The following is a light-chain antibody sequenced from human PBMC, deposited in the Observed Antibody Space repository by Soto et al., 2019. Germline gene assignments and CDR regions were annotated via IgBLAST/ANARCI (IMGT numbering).Light chain of an antibody. CDR1: QSISSY. V-gene: IGKV1-39*01. J-gene: IGKJ2*01. Sequence: DIQMTQSPSSLSASVGDRVTITCRASQSISSYLNWYQQKPGKAPKLLIYAASSLQSGVPSRFSGSGSGTDFTLTISSLQPEDFATYYCQQSYSTPQTVGQGNKLEIK. CDR2: AAS. CDR3: QQSYSTPQT.